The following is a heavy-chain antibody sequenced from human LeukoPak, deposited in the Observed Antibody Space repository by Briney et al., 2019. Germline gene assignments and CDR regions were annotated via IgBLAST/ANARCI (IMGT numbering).Heavy chain of an antibody. D-gene: IGHD6-13*01. Sequence: SETLSLTCTVSGGSISSYYWSWIRQPPGKGLEWIGYIYYSGSTNYNPSLKSRVTISVDTSKNQSSLKLSSVTAADTAVYYCARSVIAAARYFDYWGQGTLVTVSS. CDR3: ARSVIAAARYFDY. J-gene: IGHJ4*02. CDR2: IYYSGST. V-gene: IGHV4-59*08. CDR1: GGSISSYY.